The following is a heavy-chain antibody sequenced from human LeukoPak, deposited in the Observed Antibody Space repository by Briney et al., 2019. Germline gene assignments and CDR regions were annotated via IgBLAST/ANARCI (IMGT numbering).Heavy chain of an antibody. Sequence: SETLSLTCTVSGGSISSYYWSWIRQPPGKGLEWIGYIYYSGSTNYNPSLKSRVTISVDTSKNQFSLKLSSVTAADTAVYYCARHDPRHYYYGMDVWGQGTTVTVSS. CDR2: IYYSGST. CDR1: GGSISSYY. J-gene: IGHJ6*02. V-gene: IGHV4-59*08. CDR3: ARHDPRHYYYGMDV.